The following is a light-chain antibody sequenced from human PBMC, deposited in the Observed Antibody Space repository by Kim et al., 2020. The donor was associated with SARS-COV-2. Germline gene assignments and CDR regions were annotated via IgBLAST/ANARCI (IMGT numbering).Light chain of an antibody. Sequence: EIVLTQSPVTVSLSPGDRASLSCRASHSVSSSYLAWYQQKPGQPHRLLIYGASSRATGIPDRFSGSGSRTDFTLTISRLEPEDVAVYYCQQYGCTPLTFGGGTKVDIK. V-gene: IGKV3-20*01. J-gene: IGKJ4*01. CDR1: HSVSSSY. CDR2: GAS. CDR3: QQYGCTPLT.